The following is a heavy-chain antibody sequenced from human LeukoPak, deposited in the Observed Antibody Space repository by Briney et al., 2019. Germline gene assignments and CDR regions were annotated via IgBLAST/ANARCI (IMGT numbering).Heavy chain of an antibody. J-gene: IGHJ4*02. CDR3: TTAGERPIRYFDY. CDR1: GYSFSSYG. D-gene: IGHD3-9*01. CDR2: MNPNNGNR. V-gene: IGHV1-8*02. Sequence: GASVKVSFKASGYSFSSYGTNWMRQATAQGLELMGFMNPNNGNRGYAQKFQDRGTMIRNDSINTPYTVLSGLVSDDMAVVFFTTAGERPIRYFDYWGQGTLVTVSS.